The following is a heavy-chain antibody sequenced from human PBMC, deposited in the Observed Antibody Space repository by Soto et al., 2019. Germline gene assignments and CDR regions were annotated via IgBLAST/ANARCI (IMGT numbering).Heavy chain of an antibody. CDR2: IYGGGTT. CDR1: GFAVSSKY. CDR3: VQTTGWPGFDF. J-gene: IGHJ4*02. D-gene: IGHD6-19*01. V-gene: IGHV3-53*01. Sequence: EVQLVESGGGSIQPGGSLRLSCAASGFAVSSKYMTWVRHAPGKGLEWVSVIYGGGTTYYADSVKGRFTISRDTSKNTLYLQMTSLRAEDTAVYYCVQTTGWPGFDFWGQGTLVTVSS.